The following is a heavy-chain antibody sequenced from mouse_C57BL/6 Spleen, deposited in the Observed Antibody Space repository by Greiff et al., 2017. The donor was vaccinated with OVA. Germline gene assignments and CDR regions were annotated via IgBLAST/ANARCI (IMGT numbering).Heavy chain of an antibody. CDR3: AIYGSSYGYYFDY. CDR2: IGPGSGST. CDR1: GYTFTDYY. J-gene: IGHJ2*01. Sequence: VKLMESGAELVKPGASVKISCKASGYTFTDYYINWVKQRPGQGLEWIGKIGPGSGSTYYNEKFKGKATLTADKSSSTAYMQLSSLTSEDSAVYFCAIYGSSYGYYFDYWGQGTTLTVSS. V-gene: IGHV1-77*01. D-gene: IGHD1-1*01.